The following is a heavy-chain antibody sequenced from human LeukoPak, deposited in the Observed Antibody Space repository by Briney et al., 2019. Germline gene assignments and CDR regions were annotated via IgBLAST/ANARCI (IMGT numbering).Heavy chain of an antibody. CDR1: GGSISSSSYY. J-gene: IGHJ4*02. V-gene: IGHV4-39*01. CDR2: IYYSGST. Sequence: SETLSLTCTVSGGSISSSSYYWGWIRQPPGKGLEWIGSIYYSGSTYYIPSLKSRVTISVDTSKNQFSLKLSSVTAADTAVYYCARQEGTFDYWGQGTLVTVSS. D-gene: IGHD1-7*01. CDR3: ARQEGTFDY.